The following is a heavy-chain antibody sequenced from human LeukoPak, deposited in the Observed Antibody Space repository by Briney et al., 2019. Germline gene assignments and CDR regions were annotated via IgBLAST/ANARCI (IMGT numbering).Heavy chain of an antibody. CDR1: GFSLSTSGMC. CDR2: IDWDDDK. CDR3: ARIVWGQQLVPPLYYYYGMDV. J-gene: IGHJ6*02. D-gene: IGHD6-13*01. Sequence: SGPTLVNPTQTLTLTCTFSGFSLSTSGMCVSWIRQRPEKALEWLARIDWDDDKYYSTSLKTRPTISKDTSKNQVVLTMTNMDPVDTATYYCARIVWGQQLVPPLYYYYGMDVWGQGTTVTVSS. V-gene: IGHV2-70*11.